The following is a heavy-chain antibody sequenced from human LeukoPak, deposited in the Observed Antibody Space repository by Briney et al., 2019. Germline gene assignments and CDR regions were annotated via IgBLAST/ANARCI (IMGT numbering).Heavy chain of an antibody. D-gene: IGHD6-19*01. Sequence: GGSLRLSCAASGFTFSSYSMNWVRQAPGKGLEWVSCISSSSSYIYYADSVKGRFTISRDNAKNSLYLQMNSLRAEDTAVYYCARDRTSSGWYGELDYWGQGTLVTVSS. CDR3: ARDRTSSGWYGELDY. J-gene: IGHJ4*02. CDR1: GFTFSSYS. CDR2: ISSSSSYI. V-gene: IGHV3-21*01.